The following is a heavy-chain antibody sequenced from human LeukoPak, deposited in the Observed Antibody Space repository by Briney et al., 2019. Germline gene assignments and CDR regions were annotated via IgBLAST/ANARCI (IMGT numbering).Heavy chain of an antibody. D-gene: IGHD2-15*01. Sequence: GGSLRLSCAASGFTFSSYAMSWVRQAPGKGLEWVSAISGSGGSAYYADSVKGRFTISRDNSKNTLYLQMNSLRAEDTAVYYCARKYCSGGSCYLSYWGQGTLVTVSS. CDR2: ISGSGGSA. CDR1: GFTFSSYA. J-gene: IGHJ4*02. CDR3: ARKYCSGGSCYLSY. V-gene: IGHV3-23*01.